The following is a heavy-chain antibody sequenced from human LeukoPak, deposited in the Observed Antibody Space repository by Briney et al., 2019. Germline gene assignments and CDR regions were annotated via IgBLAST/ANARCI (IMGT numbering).Heavy chain of an antibody. V-gene: IGHV3-30-3*01. CDR1: GLTFSSQT. J-gene: IGHJ4*02. Sequence: GGSLRLSCEVSGLTFSSQTMHWLRQAPGKGLEWVAVISQGGNIKKKADSVEGRFTISRDNSKNTLYLQMNSLRVEDTGVYYCTRDGGATTDFDYWGQGTLVTVSS. CDR3: TRDGGATTDFDY. D-gene: IGHD3-16*01. CDR2: ISQGGNIK.